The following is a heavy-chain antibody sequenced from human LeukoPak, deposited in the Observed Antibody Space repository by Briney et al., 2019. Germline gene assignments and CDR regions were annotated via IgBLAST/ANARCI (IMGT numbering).Heavy chain of an antibody. Sequence: SETLSLTSTVSGGSIRSYHWSWLRQPPGKGLEWIGYIYNSGSTNYSPSLKSRVTISVDTSKNQFSLKLSSVTAEDTAVYYCARYSSSGLDYWGQGTLVTVSS. J-gene: IGHJ4*02. V-gene: IGHV4-59*01. D-gene: IGHD6-19*01. CDR3: ARYSSSGLDY. CDR2: IYNSGST. CDR1: GGSIRSYH.